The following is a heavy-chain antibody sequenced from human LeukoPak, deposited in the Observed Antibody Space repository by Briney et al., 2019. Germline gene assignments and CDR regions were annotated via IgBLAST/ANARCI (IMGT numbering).Heavy chain of an antibody. V-gene: IGHV3-23*01. Sequence: PGGSLRLSCAASRFTFSSYAMSWVRQAPGKGLEWVSGICDSGGSTYYADSVKGRFTISRDNSKNTLYLQMNSLRAEDTAVYYCAKDRTSGGSCYFDSWGQGTLVTVSS. D-gene: IGHD2-15*01. J-gene: IGHJ4*02. CDR2: ICDSGGST. CDR1: RFTFSSYA. CDR3: AKDRTSGGSCYFDS.